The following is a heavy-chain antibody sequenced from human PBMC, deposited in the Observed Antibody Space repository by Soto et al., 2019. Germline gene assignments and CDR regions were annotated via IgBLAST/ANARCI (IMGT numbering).Heavy chain of an antibody. D-gene: IGHD5-12*01. Sequence: QVQLVQSGAEVKKPGSSVKVSCKASGGTFSSYAISWVRQAPGQGLEWMGGIIPIFGTANYAQKFQGRVTITADESQDTAYMELSSLRCEDTAVYYCARARRDGYKLPVFDYWGQGTLVPVSS. CDR1: GGTFSSYA. CDR2: IIPIFGTA. V-gene: IGHV1-69*01. CDR3: ARARRDGYKLPVFDY. J-gene: IGHJ4*02.